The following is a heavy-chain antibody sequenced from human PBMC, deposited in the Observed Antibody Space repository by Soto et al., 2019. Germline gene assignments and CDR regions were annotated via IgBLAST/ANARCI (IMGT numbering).Heavy chain of an antibody. CDR3: ARNKTWYSSGRNYFEY. J-gene: IGHJ4*02. D-gene: IGHD6-19*01. CDR1: GYTFTSYG. V-gene: IGHV1-18*01. CDR2: ISAYDGNT. Sequence: GASVKVSCKASGYTFTSYGMSWVRQAPGRGLEWMGWISAYDGNTNYAQKLQGRVTMTTDTSTSTAYMELRSLRSDDTAVYYCARNKTWYSSGRNYFEYWGQGTMVTVSS.